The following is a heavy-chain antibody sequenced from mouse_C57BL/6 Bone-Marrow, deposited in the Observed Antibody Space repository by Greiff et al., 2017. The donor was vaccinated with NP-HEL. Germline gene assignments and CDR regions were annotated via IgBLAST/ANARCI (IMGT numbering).Heavy chain of an antibody. D-gene: IGHD4-1*01. Sequence: DVMLVESGGGLVKPGGSLKLSCAASGFTFSSYAMSWVRQTPEKRLEWVATISDGGSYTYYPDNVKGRFTISRDNAKNNLYLQMSHLKSEDTAMYYCARYWDSDYWGQGTTLTVSS. CDR1: GFTFSSYA. CDR2: ISDGGSYT. CDR3: ARYWDSDY. J-gene: IGHJ2*01. V-gene: IGHV5-4*03.